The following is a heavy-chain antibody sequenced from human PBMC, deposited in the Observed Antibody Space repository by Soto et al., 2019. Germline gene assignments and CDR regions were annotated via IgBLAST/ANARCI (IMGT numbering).Heavy chain of an antibody. CDR3: VREVISVLGWILWFDP. D-gene: IGHD6-19*01. Sequence: GGSLRLSCAVSGVTFRDYWMHWVRQVPGKGLLWVSRIGPDGTSTKYADSVKGRFTISRNTPENTLYLQMNSLRAEDTGVYYCVREVISVLGWILWFDPWGQGTLVTVSS. V-gene: IGHV3-74*01. CDR2: IGPDGTST. J-gene: IGHJ5*02. CDR1: GVTFRDYW.